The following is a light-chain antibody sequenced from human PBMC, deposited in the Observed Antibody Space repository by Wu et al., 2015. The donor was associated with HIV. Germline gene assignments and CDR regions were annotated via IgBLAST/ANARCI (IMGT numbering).Light chain of an antibody. J-gene: IGKJ2*03. V-gene: IGKV3-20*01. CDR3: QQYGSSLYS. Sequence: CRASQSVSSQLLSLVPRRNLGHGSHGSSIYGASSRATGIPDRFSGSGSGTDFTLTISRLEPEDFAVYYCQQYGSSLYSFGQGTKLEIK. CDR2: GAS. CDR1: QSVSSQL.